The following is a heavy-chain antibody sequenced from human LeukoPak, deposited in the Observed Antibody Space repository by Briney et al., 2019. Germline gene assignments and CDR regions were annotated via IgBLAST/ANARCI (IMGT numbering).Heavy chain of an antibody. J-gene: IGHJ4*02. V-gene: IGHV4-4*07. D-gene: IGHD2-15*01. CDR1: GVSISSYY. Sequence: PSETLSLTCNVSGVSISSYYWSWIRQPAGKGLEWIGRIYTSGSANYNPSLKSRVTMSVDTSKNQFSLRLSSVTAADTAVYYCARSLQAPLLVAATAFDYWGQGTLVTVSS. CDR2: IYTSGSA. CDR3: ARSLQAPLLVAATAFDY.